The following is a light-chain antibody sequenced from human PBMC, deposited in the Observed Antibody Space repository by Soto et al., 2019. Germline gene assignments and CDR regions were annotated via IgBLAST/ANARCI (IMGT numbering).Light chain of an antibody. CDR2: GAS. V-gene: IGKV3-20*01. Sequence: EIVLTQSPGTLSLSPGERATLSCRASQSVSSSYLAWYQQKPGQAPRLLIYGASSRATGIPDRFSGSGFGTDFTLTISRLEPEDFAVYYCQQYGSSRRTFGQGTKV. CDR1: QSVSSSY. J-gene: IGKJ1*01. CDR3: QQYGSSRRT.